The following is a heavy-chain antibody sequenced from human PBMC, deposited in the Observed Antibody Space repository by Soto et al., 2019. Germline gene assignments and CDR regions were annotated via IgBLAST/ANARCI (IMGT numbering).Heavy chain of an antibody. CDR3: ARAPGEYGMDV. CDR2: IYYSGST. D-gene: IGHD3-16*01. Sequence: PSETLSLTCTVSGGSISSYYWSWIRQPPGKGLEWIGYIYYSGSTNNNPSLKSRVTISVDTSKNQFSLKLSSVTAADTAVYYCARAPGEYGMDVWGQGTTVTVSS. V-gene: IGHV4-59*01. J-gene: IGHJ6*02. CDR1: GGSISSYY.